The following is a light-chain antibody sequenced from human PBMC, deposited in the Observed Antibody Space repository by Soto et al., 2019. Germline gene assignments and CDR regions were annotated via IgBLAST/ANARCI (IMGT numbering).Light chain of an antibody. Sequence: EIVLTQSPGTLSLSPGERATYSCRASQSVSSTYLAWFQHKPGQAPRLLFYGASSRAAGIPDRFSGSGSGTDFTLTINRLEPEDFAVYYCQQYNRAPFTFGPGTRVDIK. CDR1: QSVSSTY. V-gene: IGKV3-20*01. J-gene: IGKJ3*01. CDR3: QQYNRAPFT. CDR2: GAS.